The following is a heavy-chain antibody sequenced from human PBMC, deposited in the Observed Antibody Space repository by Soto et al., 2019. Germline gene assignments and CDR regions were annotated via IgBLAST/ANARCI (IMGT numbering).Heavy chain of an antibody. D-gene: IGHD3-3*01. J-gene: IGHJ5*02. Sequence: SETLSLTCTVSGGSISSYYWSWIRQPPGKGLEWIGYIYYSGSTNYNPSLKSRVTISVDTSKNQFSLKLSSVTAADTAVYYCARHKEWLPLVWFDPWGQGTLVTVSS. CDR3: ARHKEWLPLVWFDP. CDR2: IYYSGST. CDR1: GGSISSYY. V-gene: IGHV4-59*01.